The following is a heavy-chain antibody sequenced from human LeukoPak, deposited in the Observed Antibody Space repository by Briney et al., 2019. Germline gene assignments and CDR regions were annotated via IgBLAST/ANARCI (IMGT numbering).Heavy chain of an antibody. V-gene: IGHV1-69*13. CDR3: ARGGADLHGDNWFDP. CDR1: GYTFTSYG. D-gene: IGHD3-16*01. CDR2: IIPIFGTA. Sequence: SVEVSCKASGYTFTSYGISWVRQAPGQGLEWMGGIIPIFGTANYAQKFQGRVTITADESTSTAYMELSSLRSEDTAVYYCARGGADLHGDNWFDPWGQGTLVTVSS. J-gene: IGHJ5*02.